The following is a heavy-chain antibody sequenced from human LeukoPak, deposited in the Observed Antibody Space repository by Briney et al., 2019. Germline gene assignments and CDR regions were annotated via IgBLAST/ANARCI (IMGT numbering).Heavy chain of an antibody. Sequence: GGSLRLSCAASGLHFSNYWVHWVRQAPGKGLVWVSRINPDGSTINYADSVKGRFTISRDNAKNTLYLQMNSLRAEDTAVYYCATAGNYRFDYWGQGTLVTVSS. CDR3: ATAGNYRFDY. CDR1: GLHFSNYW. D-gene: IGHD1-7*01. V-gene: IGHV3-74*01. J-gene: IGHJ4*02. CDR2: INPDGSTI.